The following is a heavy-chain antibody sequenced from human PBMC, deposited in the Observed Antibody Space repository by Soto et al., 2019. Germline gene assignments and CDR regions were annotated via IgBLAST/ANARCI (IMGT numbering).Heavy chain of an antibody. V-gene: IGHV1-69*01. Sequence: QVQLVQSGAEVRKPGSSVKVSCKASGSTFGTYAFSWVRQAPGQGLEWLGGIIPVFETTQYAQKFQGRVTITADESTSTAYMELSTLRSEDTAVYYCVNWVGGERHFDYWGQGTLVTVSS. CDR3: VNWVGGERHFDY. CDR1: GSTFGTYA. D-gene: IGHD3-16*01. CDR2: IIPVFETT. J-gene: IGHJ4*02.